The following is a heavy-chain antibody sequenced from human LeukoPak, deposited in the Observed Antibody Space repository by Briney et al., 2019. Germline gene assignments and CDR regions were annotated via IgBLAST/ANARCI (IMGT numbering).Heavy chain of an antibody. J-gene: IGHJ6*03. CDR3: ARHGYNFYYYYMDV. Sequence: GGSLRLSCAASGFTFDDYGMSWVRQAPGKGLEWVSGINWNGGSTGYADSVKGRFTISRDNAKNSLYLQMNSLRAEDTALYYCARHGYNFYYYYMDVWGKGTTVTVSS. CDR1: GFTFDDYG. CDR2: INWNGGST. D-gene: IGHD5-24*01. V-gene: IGHV3-20*04.